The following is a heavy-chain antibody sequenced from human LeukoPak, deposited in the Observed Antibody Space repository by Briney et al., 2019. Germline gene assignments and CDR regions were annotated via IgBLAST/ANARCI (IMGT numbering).Heavy chain of an antibody. CDR1: GFTFSSYE. CDR2: ISSSGSTI. CDR3: TAY. D-gene: IGHD1-1*01. V-gene: IGHV3-48*03. Sequence: PGGSLRLSCAASGFTFSSYEMNWVRQAPGKGLEWVSYISSSGSTIYYADSVKGRFTISRDNAKNSLYLQMNSLSAGATAVSDETAYWGLGTLLTVSS. J-gene: IGHJ4*02.